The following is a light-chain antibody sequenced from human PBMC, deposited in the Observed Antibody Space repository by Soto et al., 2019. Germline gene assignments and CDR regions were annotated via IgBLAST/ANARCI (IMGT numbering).Light chain of an antibody. CDR1: QSISSY. Sequence: DIQMTQSPSSLSASVGDRVTITCRASQSISSYLNWYQQKPGKAPKLLIFAASSLQSGVPSRFSGSGSGTDFTLSISSLPPEDFATYYCQKSYSTYTFGQGTKLEI. CDR2: AAS. J-gene: IGKJ2*01. V-gene: IGKV1-39*01. CDR3: QKSYSTYT.